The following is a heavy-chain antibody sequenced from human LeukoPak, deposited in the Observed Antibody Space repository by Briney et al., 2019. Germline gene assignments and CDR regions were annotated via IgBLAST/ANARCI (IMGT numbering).Heavy chain of an antibody. V-gene: IGHV3-11*01. CDR1: GFTFSDYY. Sequence: GGSLRLSCAASGFTFSDYYMSWIRQAPGKGLEWVSYISSSGSTIYYADSVKGRFTISRDNSKNTLYLQMNSLRAEDTAVYYCAKDRSDYAHAFDIWGQGTMVTVSS. CDR2: ISSSGSTI. J-gene: IGHJ3*02. D-gene: IGHD3-16*01. CDR3: AKDRSDYAHAFDI.